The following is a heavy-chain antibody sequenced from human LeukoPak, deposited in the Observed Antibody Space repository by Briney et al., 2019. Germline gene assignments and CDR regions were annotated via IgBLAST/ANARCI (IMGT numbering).Heavy chain of an antibody. D-gene: IGHD6-13*01. CDR2: IYDSGST. J-gene: IGHJ6*02. Sequence: SETLSLTCTVSGGSIRSSYYYWGWIRQPPGKGLEWIGSIYDSGSTYYNPSLKSRVTISVDTSKNQFSLKLNSVTAADTAVYYCARGVAPGLYSSSWYSSVYGMDVWGQGTTVTVSS. CDR3: ARGVAPGLYSSSWYSSVYGMDV. V-gene: IGHV4-39*01. CDR1: GGSIRSSYYY.